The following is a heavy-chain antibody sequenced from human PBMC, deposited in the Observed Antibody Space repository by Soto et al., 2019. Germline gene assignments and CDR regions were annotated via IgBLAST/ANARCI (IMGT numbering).Heavy chain of an antibody. V-gene: IGHV4-39*01. CDR1: GGSSSSSSYY. Sequence: EPLSLTCAISGGSSSSSSYYWGWIRQPRGKGLECIGSIYYSESTYYNPSLKSRVTISVDTSKNRFSLKLSSVTAADTAVYYCGSEGYYYDSSGSFWGQGTMVTVSS. CDR3: GSEGYYYDSSGSF. CDR2: IYYSEST. J-gene: IGHJ3*01. D-gene: IGHD3-22*01.